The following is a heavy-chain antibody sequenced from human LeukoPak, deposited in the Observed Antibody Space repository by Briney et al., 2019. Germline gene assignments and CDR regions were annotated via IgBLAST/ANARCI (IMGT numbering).Heavy chain of an antibody. V-gene: IGHV4-61*01. D-gene: IGHD3-10*01. CDR1: GGSVSSGSYY. CDR3: ASSYRGKFDP. CDR2: IYYSGST. Sequence: PSETLSLTCTVSGGSVSSGSYYWSWIRQPPGKGLEWMGYIYYSGSTNYSPSLKSRVTISVDTSNNQSSLKLSSVTAADTAVYYCASSYRGKFDPWGQGTLVTVSS. J-gene: IGHJ5*02.